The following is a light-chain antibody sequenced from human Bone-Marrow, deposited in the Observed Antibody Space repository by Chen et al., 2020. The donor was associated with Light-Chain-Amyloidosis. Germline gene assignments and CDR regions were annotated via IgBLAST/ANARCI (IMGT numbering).Light chain of an antibody. CDR2: EDD. Sequence: NFMLTQPHSVSESPGKTVIISCTRSSGSIATNDVQWYQQRPGSSPTTVIYEDDQRPSGVPGRFSGSIDRSSNSASLTISGLKTEDEADYYCQSYQGSSQGVFGGGTKLTVL. V-gene: IGLV6-57*01. CDR1: SGSIATND. CDR3: QSYQGSSQGV. J-gene: IGLJ3*02.